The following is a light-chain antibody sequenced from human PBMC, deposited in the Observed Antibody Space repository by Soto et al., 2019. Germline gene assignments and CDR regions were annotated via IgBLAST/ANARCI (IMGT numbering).Light chain of an antibody. J-gene: IGKJ5*01. V-gene: IGKV3-11*01. CDR1: RGVSSY. CDR2: DAS. Sequence: EIVLAQSPATLSFSPGERATLSCRASRGVSSYLAWYQQKPGQAPRLLIYDASNRATGIPARLSGSGSGTDFTLTISSLEPEDFAVYYCQQRSNWPPITFGQGTRLEIK. CDR3: QQRSNWPPIT.